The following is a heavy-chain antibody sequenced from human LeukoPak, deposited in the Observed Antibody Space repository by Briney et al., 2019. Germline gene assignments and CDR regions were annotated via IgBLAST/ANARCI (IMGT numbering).Heavy chain of an antibody. CDR1: GFDFTAYG. J-gene: IGHJ4*02. D-gene: IGHD5-18*01. CDR2: IYPGGSNG. CDR3: ARHFHSAWFGF. Sequence: VESLEISCKCSGFDFTAYGIAWVRQMPGKGLEWMGNIYPGGSNGRYSPSFQDQVTMSADKSITTAYLQWSSLKASDTAMYYCARHFHSAWFGFWGQGSLVTVSS. V-gene: IGHV5-51*01.